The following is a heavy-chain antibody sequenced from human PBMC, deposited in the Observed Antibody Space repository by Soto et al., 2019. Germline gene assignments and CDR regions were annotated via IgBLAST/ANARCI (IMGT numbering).Heavy chain of an antibody. CDR3: ERDVGYGLIDY. CDR2: INAYNGNT. Sequence: QVQLVQSGAEVKKPGSSVKVSCKASGYTFTSYGISWVRQAPGQGLEWMGLINAYNGNTHYAQKLQRRVTMTTDTSTSTAYMELRSLRSDDTAGYYCERDVGYGLIDYWGQGTLVTVSS. D-gene: IGHD5-18*01. V-gene: IGHV1-18*01. CDR1: GYTFTSYG. J-gene: IGHJ4*02.